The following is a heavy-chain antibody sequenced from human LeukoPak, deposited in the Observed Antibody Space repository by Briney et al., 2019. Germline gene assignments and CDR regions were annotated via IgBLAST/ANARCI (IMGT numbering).Heavy chain of an antibody. J-gene: IGHJ4*02. CDR1: GGSISSSNW. CDR3: ARDGGLHYYDSSGQ. Sequence: SSGTLSLTCAVSGGSISSSNWWSWVRQPPGKGLEWIGEIYHSGSTNYNPSLKSRVTISVDKSKNQFSLKLSSVTAADTAVYYCARDGGLHYYDSSGQWGQGTLVTVSS. CDR2: IYHSGST. D-gene: IGHD3-22*01. V-gene: IGHV4-4*02.